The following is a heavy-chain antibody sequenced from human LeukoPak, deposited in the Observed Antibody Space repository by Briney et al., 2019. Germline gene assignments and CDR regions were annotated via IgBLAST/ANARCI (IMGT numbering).Heavy chain of an antibody. Sequence: PGGSLRLSCAASGFTFSSYAIHWVRQAPGKGLEWVAATSYDGSDTYYADSVKGRFTISRDNSINTLYLQMNSLRAEDTAVYFCARQAATLDYWGQGTLVTVSS. D-gene: IGHD6-25*01. CDR2: TSYDGSDT. CDR1: GFTFSSYA. V-gene: IGHV3-30*04. CDR3: ARQAATLDY. J-gene: IGHJ4*02.